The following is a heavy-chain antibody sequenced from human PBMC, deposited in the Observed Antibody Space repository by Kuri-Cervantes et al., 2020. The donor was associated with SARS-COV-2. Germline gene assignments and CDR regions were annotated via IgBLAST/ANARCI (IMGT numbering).Heavy chain of an antibody. CDR2: TNPNSGNT. V-gene: IGHV1-8*03. CDR1: GYTFTSCD. J-gene: IGHJ3*02. D-gene: IGHD6-25*01. Sequence: ASVKVSCKASGYTFTSCDINWVRQATGQGLEWMGWTNPNSGNTGYAQKFQGRVTITRNTSISTAYMELSSLRSEDTAVYYCARDRSQSSENAFDIWGQGTMVTVSS. CDR3: ARDRSQSSENAFDI.